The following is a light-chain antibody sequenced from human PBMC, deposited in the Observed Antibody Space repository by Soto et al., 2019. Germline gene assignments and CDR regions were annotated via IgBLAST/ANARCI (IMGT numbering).Light chain of an antibody. J-gene: IGKJ1*01. Sequence: EIVLTQSPGTLSLSPAERASLSCRASQSVGSTYLAWYQQKPGQAPRLLIYGASTRATGIPARFSGSGAGTDFTLTITSLQSEDFGVYFCQQYKDWPTTFGQGTKVDIK. CDR2: GAS. CDR1: QSVGSTY. V-gene: IGKV3-15*01. CDR3: QQYKDWPTT.